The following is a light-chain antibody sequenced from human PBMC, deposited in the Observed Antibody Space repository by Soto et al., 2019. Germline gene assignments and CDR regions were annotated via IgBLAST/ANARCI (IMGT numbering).Light chain of an antibody. CDR3: QQYGGAPLT. CDR2: GPS. Sequence: EIVLTQSPRTVSLSPGESATLSCRASQNVYINSLAWFQQKPGQTPRLLIYGPSTRAAGVPDRFTGSGSGADFALTIPSLEPEDFAMYYCQQYGGAPLTFGPGTRV. J-gene: IGKJ3*01. V-gene: IGKV3-20*01. CDR1: QNVYINS.